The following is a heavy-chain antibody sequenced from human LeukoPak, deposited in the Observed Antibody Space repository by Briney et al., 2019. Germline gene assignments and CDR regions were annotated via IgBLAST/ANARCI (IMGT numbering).Heavy chain of an antibody. CDR1: GGTFSSYA. J-gene: IGHJ6*03. CDR2: IIPIFGTA. CDR3: ARAIAYCGGDCYSRRDYYYYMDV. V-gene: IGHV1-69*05. Sequence: ASVKVSFKASGGTFSSYAISWVRLAPRQGLEWVGRIIPIFGTANYAQKFQGRVTITTDESTSTAYMELSSLRSEDTAVYYCARAIAYCGGDCYSRRDYYYYMDVWGKGTTVTVSS. D-gene: IGHD2-21*02.